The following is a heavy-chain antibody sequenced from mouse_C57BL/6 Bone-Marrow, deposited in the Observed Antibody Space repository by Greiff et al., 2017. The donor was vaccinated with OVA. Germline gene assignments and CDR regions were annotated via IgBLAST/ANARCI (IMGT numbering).Heavy chain of an antibody. V-gene: IGHV1-7*01. CDR3: ARRGGSSYWYFDV. CDR1: GYTFTSYW. CDR2: INPSSGYT. Sequence: QSCKASGYTFTSYWMHWVKQRPGQGLEWIGYINPSSGYTKYNQKFKDKATLTADKSSSTAYMQLSSLTYEDSAVYYCARRGGSSYWYFDVWGTGTTVTVSS. J-gene: IGHJ1*03. D-gene: IGHD1-1*01.